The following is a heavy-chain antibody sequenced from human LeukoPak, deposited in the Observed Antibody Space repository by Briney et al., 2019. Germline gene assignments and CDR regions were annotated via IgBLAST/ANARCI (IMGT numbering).Heavy chain of an antibody. J-gene: IGHJ6*02. CDR3: ARDEYSSSYYYYYGMDV. D-gene: IGHD6-6*01. CDR1: GFTFSSYA. CDR2: ISYDGSNK. Sequence: GRSLRLSCAASGFTFSSYAMHWVRQAPGKGLEWVAVISYDGSNKYYADSVKGRFTISRDNSKNTLYLQMNSLRAEDTAVYYCARDEYSSSYYYYYGMDVWGQGTTVTVSS. V-gene: IGHV3-30-3*01.